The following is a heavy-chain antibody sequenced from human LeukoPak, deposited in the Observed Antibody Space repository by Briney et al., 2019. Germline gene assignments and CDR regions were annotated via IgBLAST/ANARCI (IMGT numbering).Heavy chain of an antibody. CDR2: INPNSSDT. CDR1: GYTFTGYY. D-gene: IGHD2-2*01. CDR3: ARTKPPCTSCLLLDY. J-gene: IGHJ4*02. Sequence: ASVKVSCKASGYTFTGYYIHWLRQAPGQGLEWMGWINPNSSDTNYAQKFQGLVTMSRDTSITTAYMELNRLISDDTAVYYCARTKPPCTSCLLLDYWGQGTLVTVSS. V-gene: IGHV1-2*02.